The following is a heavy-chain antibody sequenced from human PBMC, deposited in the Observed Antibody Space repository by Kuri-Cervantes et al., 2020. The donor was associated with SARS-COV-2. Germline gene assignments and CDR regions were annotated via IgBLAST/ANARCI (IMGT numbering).Heavy chain of an antibody. CDR3: ARASGYSSSWFDP. D-gene: IGHD6-13*01. J-gene: IGHJ5*02. CDR1: GGTFSSYA. V-gene: IGHV1-69*04. Sequence: SVKVSCKASGGTFSSYAFNWVRQAPGQGLEWMGRLIPILHITNYAQKFQGRVTITADKSTGTVYMELSSLRSEGTAIYYCARASGYSSSWFDPWGQGTLVTVSS. CDR2: LIPILHIT.